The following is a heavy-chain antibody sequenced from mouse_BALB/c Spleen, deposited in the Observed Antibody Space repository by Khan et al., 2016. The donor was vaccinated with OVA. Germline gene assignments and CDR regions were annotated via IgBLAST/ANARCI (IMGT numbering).Heavy chain of an antibody. D-gene: IGHD1-1*01. J-gene: IGHJ3*01. CDR2: ISTGGHYT. CDR3: ARLAYYYDSEGFAY. Sequence: EVELVESGGDLVGPGGSLKLSCAASGFTFSTYGMSWVRQTPDKRLEWVATISTGGHYTYYPDSVRGRFTISRDNAKNTLYLKMTSLKSEDTAMFYCARLAYYYDSEGFAYWGQGTLVTVSA. CDR1: GFTFSTYG. V-gene: IGHV5-6*01.